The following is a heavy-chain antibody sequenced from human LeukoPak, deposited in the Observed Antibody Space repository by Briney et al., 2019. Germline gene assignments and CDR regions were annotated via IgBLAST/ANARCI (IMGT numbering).Heavy chain of an antibody. CDR1: GGSISSYY. V-gene: IGHV4-59*01. Sequence: SETLSLTCTVSGGSISSYYWSWLRQPPGKGLEWIGYIYYSGSINYNPSLKSRVTISVDTSKNQFSLKLSSVTAADTAVYYCARDRGSKYYGSGSLLFDPWGQGTLVTVSS. CDR3: ARDRGSKYYGSGSLLFDP. J-gene: IGHJ5*02. CDR2: IYYSGSI. D-gene: IGHD3-10*01.